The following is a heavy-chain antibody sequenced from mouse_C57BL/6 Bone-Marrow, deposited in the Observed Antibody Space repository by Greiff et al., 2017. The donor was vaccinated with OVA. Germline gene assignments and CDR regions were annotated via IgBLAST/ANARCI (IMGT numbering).Heavy chain of an antibody. Sequence: VQLKQSGTVLARPGASVKMSCKTSGYTFTSYWMHWVKQRPGQGLEWIGAIYPGNSDTSYNQKFKGKAKLTAVTSASTAYMELSSLTNEDSAVYYGTRYHLWGQGTLVTVSA. CDR2: IYPGNSDT. V-gene: IGHV1-5*01. CDR3: TRYHL. J-gene: IGHJ3*01. CDR1: GYTFTSYW.